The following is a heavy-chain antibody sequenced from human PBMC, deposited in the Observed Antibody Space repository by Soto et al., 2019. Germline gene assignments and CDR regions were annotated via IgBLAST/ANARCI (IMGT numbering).Heavy chain of an antibody. CDR3: ARPGYSNYGPGVDV. CDR2: IDSDGSTT. D-gene: IGHD4-4*01. V-gene: IGHV3-74*01. J-gene: IGHJ6*02. Sequence: EVQLVESGGGLVQPGGSLRLSCAASGFTFSVYWMHWVRQAPGKGLVWVSRIDSDGSTTSYADSVKGRFTISKDNAKRTLLSQMNSPGAGDTGLYYCARPGYSNYGPGVDVWGQGTTVTVSS. CDR1: GFTFSVYW.